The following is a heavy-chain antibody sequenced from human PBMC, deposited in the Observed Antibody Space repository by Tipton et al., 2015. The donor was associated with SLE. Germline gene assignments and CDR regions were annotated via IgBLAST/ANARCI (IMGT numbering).Heavy chain of an antibody. CDR2: ISSSSSYI. CDR1: EFTFSSYS. V-gene: IGHV3-21*03. J-gene: IGHJ4*02. Sequence: SLRLSCAASEFTFSSYSMNWVRQAAGKGLEWVSSISSSSSYIYYADSVKGRFTISRDNAKNSLYLQMNSLRAEDTAVYYCARDKHSSGGFDYWGQGTLVTVSS. CDR3: ARDKHSSGGFDY. D-gene: IGHD6-19*01.